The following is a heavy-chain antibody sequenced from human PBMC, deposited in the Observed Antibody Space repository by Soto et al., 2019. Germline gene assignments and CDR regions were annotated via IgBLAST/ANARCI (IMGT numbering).Heavy chain of an antibody. D-gene: IGHD7-27*01. J-gene: IGHJ2*01. CDR2: INHSGVT. CDR1: GGSFNDYY. CDR3: VRAGGLPSGVDWYVDL. V-gene: IGHV4-34*01. Sequence: QVRLQQWGAGLLKPSDTLSLTCAVYGGSFNDYYWTWIRQAPGKGLEWIGEINHSGVTTYNPSLKSRLTMSVYTSKNQFYLKLSSVTAADTAVYYCVRAGGLPSGVDWYVDLWGRGSPVTVSS.